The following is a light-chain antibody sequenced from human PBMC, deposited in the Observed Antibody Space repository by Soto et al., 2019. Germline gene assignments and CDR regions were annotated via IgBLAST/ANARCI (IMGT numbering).Light chain of an antibody. CDR2: DAS. CDR1: QYVNIY. V-gene: IGKV3-11*01. CDR3: QQRANWPLT. J-gene: IGKJ4*01. Sequence: EIVLTQSPATVSLSPGERVTLSCRASQYVNIYLAWYQQKPGQAPRLLIYDASNRATGVPARFSGSGSGTAFTLTISSLESEDFAVYYCQQRANWPLTFGGGTKVEIK.